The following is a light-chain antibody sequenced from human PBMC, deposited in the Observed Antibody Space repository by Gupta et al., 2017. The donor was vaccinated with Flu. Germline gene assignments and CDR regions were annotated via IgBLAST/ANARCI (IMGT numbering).Light chain of an antibody. J-gene: IGLJ2*01. CDR1: TSDLGGYNS. CDR3: SSYTSGSTIVVT. Sequence: QSALTQPASVSGSPGQSIPISCTKTTSDLGGYNSISWYQQRPGTAPKLMIYDVTNRPSGISNRFSGSKSGNTASLTISGLQAEDEADYYCSSYTSGSTIVVTFGGGTKLTVL. CDR2: DVT. V-gene: IGLV2-14*01.